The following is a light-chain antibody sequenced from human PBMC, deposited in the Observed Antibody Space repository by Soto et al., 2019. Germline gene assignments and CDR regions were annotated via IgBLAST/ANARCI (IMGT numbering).Light chain of an antibody. Sequence: EVVMTQSPVTLSVSPGERATLSCSASQSVGGDLAWYQRTPGQTPRLLSYGAVTRATGVAARFSGAGSGTEFPLTVESLQSEDVAIYYCQQYNAWPRTLGQGTKLEI. CDR2: GAV. CDR1: QSVGGD. J-gene: IGKJ2*01. V-gene: IGKV3-15*01. CDR3: QQYNAWPRT.